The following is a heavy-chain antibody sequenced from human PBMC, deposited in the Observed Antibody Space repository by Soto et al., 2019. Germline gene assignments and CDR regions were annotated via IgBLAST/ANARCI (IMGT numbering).Heavy chain of an antibody. V-gene: IGHV1-69*13. J-gene: IGHJ4*02. CDR1: GGTFSSYA. D-gene: IGHD3-22*01. CDR2: IIPIFGTA. Sequence: SVKVSCKASGGTFSSYAISWVRQAPGQGLEWMGGIIPIFGTANYAQKFQGRVTITADESTSTAYMELSSLRSEDTAVYYCARDYYDSSGYYGSIDYWGQGTRGTVS. CDR3: ARDYYDSSGYYGSIDY.